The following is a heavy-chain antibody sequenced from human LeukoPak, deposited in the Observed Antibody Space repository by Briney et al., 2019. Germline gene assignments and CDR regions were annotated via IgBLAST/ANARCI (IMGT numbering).Heavy chain of an antibody. CDR2: INHSGST. D-gene: IGHD3-3*01. CDR3: ARSRTIFGVVHHWFDP. Sequence: PSETLSLTCAVYGGSFSGYYWSWIRQPPGQGLEWIGEINHSGSTNYNPSLKSRVTISVDTSKNQFSLKLSSVTAADTAVYYCARSRTIFGVVHHWFDPWGQGTLVTVSS. J-gene: IGHJ5*02. CDR1: GGSFSGYY. V-gene: IGHV4-34*01.